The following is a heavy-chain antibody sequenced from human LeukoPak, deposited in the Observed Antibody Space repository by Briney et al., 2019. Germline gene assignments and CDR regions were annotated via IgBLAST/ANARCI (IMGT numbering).Heavy chain of an antibody. CDR3: ARDVVISTEVLLTAWDYFDC. V-gene: IGHV3-48*03. CDR1: GFTLSSYE. Sequence: GGSLRLSCAASGFTLSSYEMNWFRQAPGKGLEWVSYISGSGSIIDYADSVKGRFNISRDNTKNSLYLQMNSLRAEDTATYFCARDVVISTEVLLTAWDYFDCWGQGTRVTVSS. CDR2: ISGSGSII. J-gene: IGHJ4*02. D-gene: IGHD4-23*01.